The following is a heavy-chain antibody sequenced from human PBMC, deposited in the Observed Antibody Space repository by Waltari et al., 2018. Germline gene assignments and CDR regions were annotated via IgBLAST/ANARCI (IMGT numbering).Heavy chain of an antibody. V-gene: IGHV4-39*07. J-gene: IGHJ4*02. CDR3: ASDGRATWVDY. Sequence: QLQLQESGPGLVKPSETLSLTCTVSGGSISSSSYYWGWIRQPPGKGLEWIGSIYYSGGTYYNPSLKSRVTISVDTSKNQFSLKLSSVTAADTAVYYCASDGRATWVDYWGQGTLVTVSS. CDR1: GGSISSSSYY. D-gene: IGHD5-12*01. CDR2: IYYSGGT.